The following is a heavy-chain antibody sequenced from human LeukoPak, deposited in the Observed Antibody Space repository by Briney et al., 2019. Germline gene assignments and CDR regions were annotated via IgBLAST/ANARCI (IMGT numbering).Heavy chain of an antibody. CDR1: GFTFSSYA. CDR2: ISYDGSNK. D-gene: IGHD1/OR15-1a*01. J-gene: IGHJ4*02. Sequence: PGRSLRLSCAASGFTFSSYAMHWVRQATGKGLEWVAVISYDGSNKYYADSVKGRFTISRDNSKNTLYLQMNSLRAEDTAVYCCASSQQTFDYWGQGTLVTVSS. V-gene: IGHV3-30*04. CDR3: ASSQQTFDY.